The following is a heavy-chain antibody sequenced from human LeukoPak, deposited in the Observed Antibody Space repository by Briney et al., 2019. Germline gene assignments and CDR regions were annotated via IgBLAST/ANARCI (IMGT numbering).Heavy chain of an antibody. Sequence: ASVEVSCKASGYTFTSYDINWVRQATGQGLEWMGWMNPNSGNTGYAQKFQGRVTMTRNTSISTAYMELSSLRSEDTAVYYCARGSGLQVAGTSGDPWGQGTLSPSPQ. CDR1: GYTFTSYD. CDR3: ARGSGLQVAGTSGDP. D-gene: IGHD6-19*01. J-gene: IGHJ5*02. V-gene: IGHV1-8*01. CDR2: MNPNSGNT.